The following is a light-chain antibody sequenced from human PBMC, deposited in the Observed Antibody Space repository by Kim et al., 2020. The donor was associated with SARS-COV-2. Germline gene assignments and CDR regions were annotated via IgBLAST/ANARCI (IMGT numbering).Light chain of an antibody. V-gene: IGLV2-14*04. CDR3: SSYTGTYTWV. CDR1: SSDVGGYNY. J-gene: IGLJ3*02. CDR2: DVT. Sequence: GQSITFSCTGTSSDVGGYNYVSWFQQHPGKAPKRLIYDVTKRPSGVSDRFSGSKSGNTASLTISGLRAEDEADYYCSSYTGTYTWVFGGGTQLTVL.